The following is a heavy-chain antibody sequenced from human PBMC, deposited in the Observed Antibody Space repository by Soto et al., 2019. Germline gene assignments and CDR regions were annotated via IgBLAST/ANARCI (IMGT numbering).Heavy chain of an antibody. V-gene: IGHV1-18*01. CDR3: ARVVLRHYWFGELTAPDY. Sequence: ASVKVSCKASGYTFTSYGISWVRQAPGQGLEWMGWISAYNGNTNYAQKLQGRVTMTTDTSTSTAYMELRSLRSDDTALYYCARVVLRHYWFGELTAPDYWGQGTLVTVSS. J-gene: IGHJ4*02. D-gene: IGHD3-10*01. CDR1: GYTFTSYG. CDR2: ISAYNGNT.